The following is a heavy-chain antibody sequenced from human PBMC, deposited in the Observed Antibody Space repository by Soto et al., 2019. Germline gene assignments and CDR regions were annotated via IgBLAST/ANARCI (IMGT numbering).Heavy chain of an antibody. J-gene: IGHJ5*02. V-gene: IGHV3-64D*06. Sequence: HPVGSLRLSCSASGFTFSSYAMHWVRQAPGKGLEYVSAISSNGGSTYYADSVKGRFTISRDNSKNTLYLQMSSLRAEDTAVYYCVKDAYCSGGSCYSNWFDPWGQGTLVTVSS. CDR3: VKDAYCSGGSCYSNWFDP. CDR2: ISSNGGST. D-gene: IGHD2-15*01. CDR1: GFTFSSYA.